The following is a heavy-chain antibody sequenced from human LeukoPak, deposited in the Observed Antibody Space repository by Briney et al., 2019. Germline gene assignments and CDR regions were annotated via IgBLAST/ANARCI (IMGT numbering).Heavy chain of an antibody. CDR2: INDSGNT. D-gene: IGHD2-15*01. V-gene: IGHV4-34*01. Sequence: SETLSLTCGVFGGSFSGYYWSWIRQPPGKGLELIGDINDSGNTNYNPSLKSRVTISVNTSKNQFSLNLSSVTAADTAVYYCARVPGYCSGGACYHWRHFQHWGQGTLVTVSS. J-gene: IGHJ1*01. CDR3: ARVPGYCSGGACYHWRHFQH. CDR1: GGSFSGYY.